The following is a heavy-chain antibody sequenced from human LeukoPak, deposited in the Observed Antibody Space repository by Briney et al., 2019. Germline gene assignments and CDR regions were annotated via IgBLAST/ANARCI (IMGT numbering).Heavy chain of an antibody. CDR1: GFTFSSYT. V-gene: IGHV3-23*01. CDR3: AKDRARGGTTDFDY. D-gene: IGHD1-7*01. J-gene: IGHJ4*02. CDR2: ISGSADST. Sequence: GGSLRLSCAASGFTFSSYTMSWVRQAPGKGLEWVSAISGSADSTYYADSVKGQFAISRDNSKNTLYLQMNSLRAEDTAVYFCAKDRARGGTTDFDYWGQGTLVTVSS.